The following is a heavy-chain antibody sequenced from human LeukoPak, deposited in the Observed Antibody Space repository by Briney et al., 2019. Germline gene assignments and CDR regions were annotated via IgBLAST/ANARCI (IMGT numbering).Heavy chain of an antibody. D-gene: IGHD6-13*01. CDR1: GGSLSGHW. J-gene: IGHJ5*02. CDR2: IYYSGNT. V-gene: IGHV4-59*08. CDR3: AGLHFAAAEEFDP. Sequence: SETLSLTCTVSGGSLSGHWWSWIREPPGKGLEWIGYIYYSGNTNYNPSLNTRVTISVDTSKNQFPLNLRSVTAADTAVYYCAGLHFAAAEEFDPWGQGTLVTVSS.